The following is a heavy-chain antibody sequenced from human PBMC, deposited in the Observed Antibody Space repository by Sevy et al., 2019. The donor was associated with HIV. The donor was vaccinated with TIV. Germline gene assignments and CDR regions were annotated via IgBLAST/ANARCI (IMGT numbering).Heavy chain of an antibody. Sequence: GGSLRLPCAASGFTFSSYAMSWVRQAPGKGLEWVSAISGSGGSTYYADSVKGRFTISRDNSKNTRYLQMNSLRAEDTAVYYCAKDVNILTGYRFDYWGQGTLVTVSS. CDR1: GFTFSSYA. D-gene: IGHD3-9*01. V-gene: IGHV3-23*01. CDR2: ISGSGGST. CDR3: AKDVNILTGYRFDY. J-gene: IGHJ4*02.